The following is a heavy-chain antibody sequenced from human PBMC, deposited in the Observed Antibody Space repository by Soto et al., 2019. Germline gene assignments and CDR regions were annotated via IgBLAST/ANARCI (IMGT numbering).Heavy chain of an antibody. CDR1: GGSFSGYY. V-gene: IGHV4-34*01. CDR3: ARARIVVTGIGIFRDNYYYYMDV. Sequence: SETLSLTCAVYGGSFSGYYWSWIRQSPGKGLEWIGEINHSGSTNYNPSLKSRVTISVDTSKNQFFLKLSSVTAADTAVYYCARARIVVTGIGIFRDNYYYYMDVWGKGTTVTVSS. CDR2: INHSGST. D-gene: IGHD6-19*01. J-gene: IGHJ6*03.